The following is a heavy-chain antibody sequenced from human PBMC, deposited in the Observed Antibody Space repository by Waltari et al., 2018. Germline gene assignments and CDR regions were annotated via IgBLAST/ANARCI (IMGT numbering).Heavy chain of an antibody. V-gene: IGHV3-23*01. D-gene: IGHD1-26*01. CDR2: ISSDDGDT. CDR3: AKTQFFGSLDAFDF. J-gene: IGHJ3*01. Sequence: EVQLLDSGGALVQPGGSLRLSCEASGFLFSTVAMTWVRQAPGKGLEWVSTISSDDGDTYYADSVKGRFTISRDNSKNTLSLQMSSLRADDTAVYYCAKTQFFGSLDAFDFWGQGTMVTVSS. CDR1: GFLFSTVA.